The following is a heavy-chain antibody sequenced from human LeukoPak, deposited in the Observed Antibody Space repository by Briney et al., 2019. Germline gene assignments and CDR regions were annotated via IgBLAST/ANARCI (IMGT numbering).Heavy chain of an antibody. CDR1: GFTLTALS. CDR3: ATAPITIFGVGHFDY. D-gene: IGHD3-3*01. Sequence: ASVKVSCKVSGFTLTALSMHWVRQAPGKGLEWMGGFDPEDGETIYAQKFQGRVTMTEDTSTDTAYMELSSLRSEDTAVYYCATAPITIFGVGHFDYWGQGTLVTVSS. CDR2: FDPEDGET. V-gene: IGHV1-24*01. J-gene: IGHJ4*02.